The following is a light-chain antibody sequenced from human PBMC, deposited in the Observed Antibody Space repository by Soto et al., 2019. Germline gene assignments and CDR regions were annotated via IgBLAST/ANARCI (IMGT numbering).Light chain of an antibody. CDR1: SSDVGNWKF. CDR2: EDS. J-gene: IGLJ2*01. CDR3: CSYVVSSTLI. Sequence: QSALTQPASVSGSPGQSITISCTGTSSDVGNWKFVSWYQQHPDKAPKLMIYEDSERPSGVSDRFSGSKSGNTASLTISGLQAEDEADYYCCSYVVSSTLIFGGGTKLTVL. V-gene: IGLV2-23*01.